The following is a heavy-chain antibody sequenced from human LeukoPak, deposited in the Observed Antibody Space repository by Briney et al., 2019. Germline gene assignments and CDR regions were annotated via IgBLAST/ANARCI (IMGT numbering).Heavy chain of an antibody. D-gene: IGHD6-19*01. CDR3: ARGIAVAGAFDI. CDR1: GYTFTSYY. V-gene: IGHV1-2*02. CDR2: INPNSGGT. Sequence: ASVKVSCKASGYTFTSYYMHWVRQAPGQGLEWMGWINPNSGGTNYAQKFQGRVTMTRDTSISTAYMDLSRLRSDDTAVYYCARGIAVAGAFDIWGQGTMVTVSS. J-gene: IGHJ3*02.